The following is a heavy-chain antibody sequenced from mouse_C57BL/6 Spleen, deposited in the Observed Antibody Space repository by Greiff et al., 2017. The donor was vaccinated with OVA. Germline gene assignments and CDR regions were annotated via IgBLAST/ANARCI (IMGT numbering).Heavy chain of an antibody. J-gene: IGHJ4*01. V-gene: IGHV1-55*01. CDR1: GYTFTSYW. CDR2: IYPGSGST. D-gene: IGHD2-10*01. CDR3: ESGSYYGNYEDYAMDY. Sequence: VQLQQPGAELVKPGASVKMSCKASGYTFTSYWITWVKQRPGQGLEWIGDIYPGSGSTNYNDKFKSKATLPVDTSSSTAYMQLSSLTSEDSAVYYCESGSYYGNYEDYAMDYWGQGTSVTVSS.